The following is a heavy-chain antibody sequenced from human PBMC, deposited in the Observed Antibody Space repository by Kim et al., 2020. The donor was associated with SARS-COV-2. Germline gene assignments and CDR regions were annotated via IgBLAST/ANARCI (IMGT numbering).Heavy chain of an antibody. D-gene: IGHD6-13*01. V-gene: IGHV3-53*01. J-gene: IGHJ4*02. CDR1: GFTVSSNY. CDR3: ARSHSSSFYYYFDY. Sequence: GGSLRLSCAASGFTVSSNYMSWVRQAPGKGLEWVSIISSGGSTYYADSVKGRFTISRDNSKNTLYLQMNSLRAEDTAVYYCARSHSSSFYYYFDYWGQGT. CDR2: ISSGGST.